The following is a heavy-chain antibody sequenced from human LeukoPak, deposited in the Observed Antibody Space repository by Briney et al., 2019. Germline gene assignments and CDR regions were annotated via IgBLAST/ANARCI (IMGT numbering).Heavy chain of an antibody. CDR1: GGSFSGYY. V-gene: IGHV4-34*01. D-gene: IGHD1-1*01. CDR2: INHSGST. Sequence: SETLSLTCAVYGGSFSGYYWSWIRQPPGKGLEWIGEINHSGSTNYNPSLKSRVTISVDTSKNQFSLKLSSVTAADTAVYYCASRTGTTFWGQGTLVTVSS. J-gene: IGHJ4*02. CDR3: ASRTGTTF.